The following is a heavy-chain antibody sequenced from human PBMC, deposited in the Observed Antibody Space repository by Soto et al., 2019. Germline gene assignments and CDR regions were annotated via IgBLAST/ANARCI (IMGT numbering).Heavy chain of an antibody. D-gene: IGHD2-15*01. CDR1: GYTLTELS. V-gene: IGHV1-24*01. CDR3: ATALDSSGGSPDWFDP. Sequence: AASVKVSCKVSGYTLTELSMHWVRQAPGKGLEWMGGFDPEDGETIYAQKFQGRVTMTEDTSTDTAYMELSSLRSEDTAVYYCATALDSSGGSPDWFDPWGQGTLVTVSS. CDR2: FDPEDGET. J-gene: IGHJ5*02.